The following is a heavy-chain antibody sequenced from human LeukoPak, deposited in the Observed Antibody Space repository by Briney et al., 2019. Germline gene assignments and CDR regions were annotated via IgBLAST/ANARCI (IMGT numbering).Heavy chain of an antibody. D-gene: IGHD2-15*01. J-gene: IGHJ6*03. Sequence: PGGSLRLSCAASGFTFSSYSMNWVRQAPGKGLEWVSSISSSSSYIYYADSVKGRFTISRDNAKNSLYLQMNSLRAEDTAVYYCASWCSGGSCLEQYYYYYMDVWGKGTTVTVSS. V-gene: IGHV3-21*01. CDR3: ASWCSGGSCLEQYYYYYMDV. CDR1: GFTFSSYS. CDR2: ISSSSSYI.